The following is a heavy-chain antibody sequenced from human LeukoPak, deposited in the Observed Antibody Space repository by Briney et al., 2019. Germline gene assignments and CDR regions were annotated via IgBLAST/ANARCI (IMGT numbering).Heavy chain of an antibody. CDR3: VREAGYCASVCLKSNWFDP. CDR2: ISNGNT. CDR1: GFRFNNYA. Sequence: GGSLTLSCAPSGFRFNNYAMSWVRQAPGKGLEWVAAISNGNTYYADSVRGRFAISRDDSKNMVYLQMNSLRDEDTALYYCVREAGYCASVCLKSNWFDPWGQGTLVTVSS. V-gene: IGHV3-23*01. D-gene: IGHD2-15*01. J-gene: IGHJ5*02.